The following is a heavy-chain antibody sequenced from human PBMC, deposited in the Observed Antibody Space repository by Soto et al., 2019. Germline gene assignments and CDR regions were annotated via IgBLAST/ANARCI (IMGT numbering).Heavy chain of an antibody. J-gene: IGHJ3*02. CDR3: AKDEKGYDVWSGLLPHDAFDI. V-gene: IGHV3-23*01. D-gene: IGHD3-3*01. CDR2: ISGSGGST. Sequence: EVQLLESGGGLVQPGGSLRLSCAASGFTFSSYAMSWVRQAPGKGLEWVSAISGSGGSTYYADSVKGRFTISRDNSKNTLYLQMNSLRAEDTAVYYCAKDEKGYDVWSGLLPHDAFDIWGQGTMVTVSS. CDR1: GFTFSSYA.